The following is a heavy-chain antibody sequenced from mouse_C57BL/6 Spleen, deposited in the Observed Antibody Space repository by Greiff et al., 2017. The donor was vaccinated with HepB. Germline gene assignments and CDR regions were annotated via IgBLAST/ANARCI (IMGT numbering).Heavy chain of an antibody. V-gene: IGHV1-82*01. J-gene: IGHJ4*01. CDR1: GYAFSSSW. Sequence: QVQLQQSGPELVKPGASVKISCKASGYAFSSSWMNWVKQRPGKGLEWIGRIYPGDGDTNYNGKFKGKATLTADKSSSTAYMQLSSLTSEDSAVYFCAREGVLYYGSSYDAMDYWGQGTSVTVSS. CDR2: IYPGDGDT. D-gene: IGHD1-1*01. CDR3: AREGVLYYGSSYDAMDY.